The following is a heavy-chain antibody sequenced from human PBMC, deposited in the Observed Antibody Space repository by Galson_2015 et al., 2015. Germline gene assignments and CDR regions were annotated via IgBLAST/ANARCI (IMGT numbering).Heavy chain of an antibody. V-gene: IGHV3-23*01. CDR1: GFTFSSYA. J-gene: IGHJ3*02. CDR2: ISGSGGST. CDR3: AKDLGYYDFWSGSAFDI. Sequence: SLRLSCAASGFTFSSYAMSWVPQAPGKGLEWVSAISGSGGSTYYADSVKGRFTISRDNSKNTLYLQMNSLRAGDTAVYYCAKDLGYYDFWSGSAFDIWGQGTMVTVSS. D-gene: IGHD3-3*01.